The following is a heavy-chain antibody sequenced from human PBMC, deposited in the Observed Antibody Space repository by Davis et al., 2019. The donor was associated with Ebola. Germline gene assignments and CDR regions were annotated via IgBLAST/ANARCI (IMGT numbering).Heavy chain of an antibody. D-gene: IGHD4-23*01. J-gene: IGHJ4*02. CDR2: INPITGIT. CDR1: GGTFTSYT. Sequence: SVKVSCKASGGTFTSYTFSWVRQAPGHGLEWMGRINPITGITTYALKFQNRVTITADKRTSTAYMELSGLRHEDAAMYFCARSLPGRWMTKDYFDYWGQGTLVTVSS. CDR3: ARSLPGRWMTKDYFDY. V-gene: IGHV1-69*02.